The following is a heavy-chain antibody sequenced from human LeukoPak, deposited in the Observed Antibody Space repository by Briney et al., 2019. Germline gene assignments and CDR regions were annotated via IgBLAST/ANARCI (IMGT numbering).Heavy chain of an antibody. V-gene: IGHV4-34*01. CDR2: INHSGST. J-gene: IGHJ5*02. CDR1: GGSFSGYY. Sequence: SETLSLTCAVYGGSFSGYYWSWIRQPPGKGLEWMGEINHSGSTNYNPSLKSRVTISVDTSKNQFSLKLSSVTAADTAVYYCARSRAAAGTLYWFDPWGQGTLVTVSS. D-gene: IGHD6-13*01. CDR3: ARSRAAAGTLYWFDP.